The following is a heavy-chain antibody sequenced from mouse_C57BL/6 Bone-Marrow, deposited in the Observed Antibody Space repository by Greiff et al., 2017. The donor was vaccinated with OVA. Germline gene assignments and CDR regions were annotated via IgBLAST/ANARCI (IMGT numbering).Heavy chain of an antibody. V-gene: IGHV1-53*01. D-gene: IGHD1-1*01. CDR1: GYTFTSYW. CDR2: INPSNGGT. CDR3: ARSEYYGSSSYAMDY. Sequence: QVQLQQSGTELVKPGASVKLSCKASGYTFTSYWMHWVKQRPGQGLEWIGNINPSNGGTNYNEKFKSKATLTVDKSSSTAYMQLSSLTSEDSAVYYCARSEYYGSSSYAMDYWGQGTSVTVSS. J-gene: IGHJ4*01.